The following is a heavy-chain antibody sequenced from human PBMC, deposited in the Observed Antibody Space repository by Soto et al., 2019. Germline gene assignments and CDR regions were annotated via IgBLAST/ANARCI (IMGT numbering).Heavy chain of an antibody. V-gene: IGHV4-4*02. CDR1: GGSVRAPDW. CDR3: ARVRQGCSANNCYFDP. CDR2: VHISGHR. D-gene: IGHD1-1*01. J-gene: IGHJ5*01. Sequence: QVHLQESGPGLVAPSGTLSLTCTLSGGSVRAPDWWNWVRQSPDKGLEWIAEVHISGHRNYNPSLRSRVSVSIDSSNNQFYLNLNSVTAADTAIYYCARVRQGCSANNCYFDPWGQGTQVTISS.